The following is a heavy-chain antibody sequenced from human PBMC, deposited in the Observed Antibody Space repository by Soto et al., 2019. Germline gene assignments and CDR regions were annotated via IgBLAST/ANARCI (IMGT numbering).Heavy chain of an antibody. Sequence: GGSLRLSCAASGFTFSSYAMSWVRQAPGKGLEWVSAISGSGGSTYYADSVKGRFTISRDNSKNTLYVQMTSLRAEDTAVYYCARGLQSLFDYWGQGTLVTVSS. V-gene: IGHV3-23*01. CDR2: ISGSGGST. CDR1: GFTFSSYA. CDR3: ARGLQSLFDY. J-gene: IGHJ4*02.